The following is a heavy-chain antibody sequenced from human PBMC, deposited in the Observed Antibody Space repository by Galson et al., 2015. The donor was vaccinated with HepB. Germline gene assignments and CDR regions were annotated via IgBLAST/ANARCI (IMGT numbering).Heavy chain of an antibody. CDR1: EFILSMYW. Sequence: SLRLSCAASEFILSMYWMNWVRQAPGKGLEWVANIKEDGSEKNYVDSVKGRFTIARDNAKNSLYLQMNSLRAEDTAVYYCARVKRGEWYSFYYYGMDFWGRGTTVTVSS. V-gene: IGHV3-7*05. CDR2: IKEDGSEK. CDR3: ARVKRGEWYSFYYYGMDF. J-gene: IGHJ6*02. D-gene: IGHD3-10*01.